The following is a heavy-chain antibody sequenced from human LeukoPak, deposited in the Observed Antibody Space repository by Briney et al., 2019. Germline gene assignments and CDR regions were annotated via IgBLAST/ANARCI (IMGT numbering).Heavy chain of an antibody. J-gene: IGHJ5*02. CDR1: GFSISDNY. V-gene: IGHV3-66*01. Sequence: GGSLRLSCEVSGFSISDNYMTWVRQAPEKGLEWVSVIHKDGSTYYADSVKGRFTISRDNSKNTVYFQLNSLRAEDTAVYYCARDEWLNPWGQGTLVTVSS. CDR2: IHKDGST. CDR3: ARDEWLNP.